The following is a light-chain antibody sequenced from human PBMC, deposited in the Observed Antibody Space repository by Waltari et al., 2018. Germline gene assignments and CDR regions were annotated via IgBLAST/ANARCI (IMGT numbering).Light chain of an antibody. CDR1: QSVSSN. Sequence: IVMTQSPATMYVAPGERANRPCRASQSVSSNLAWYQQKPGQAPRLLIYGASTRATGSPARFSGSGSGTEFTLTISSLQSEDFAVYYCQQYNNWPPLTFGGGTKVEIK. V-gene: IGKV3-15*01. CDR2: GAS. CDR3: QQYNNWPPLT. J-gene: IGKJ4*01.